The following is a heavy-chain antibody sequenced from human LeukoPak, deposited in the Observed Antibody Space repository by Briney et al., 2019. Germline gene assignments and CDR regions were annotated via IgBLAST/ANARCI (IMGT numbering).Heavy chain of an antibody. CDR2: IIPIFGTA. D-gene: IGHD6-6*01. J-gene: IGHJ3*02. V-gene: IGHV1-69*13. CDR1: GGTFSSYA. Sequence: SVKVSCKASGGTFSSYAISWVRQAPGQGLEWMGGIIPIFGTANYAQKFQGRVTITADESTSTAYMELSSMRSEDTAVYYCARPEYSSSSFAFDIWGQGTMVTVSS. CDR3: ARPEYSSSSFAFDI.